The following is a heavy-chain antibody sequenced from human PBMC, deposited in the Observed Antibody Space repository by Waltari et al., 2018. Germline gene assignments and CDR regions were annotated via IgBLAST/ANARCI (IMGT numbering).Heavy chain of an antibody. J-gene: IGHJ4*02. Sequence: EVQLVESGGGLVQPGRSLRLSCAASGFTFDDYAMHWVRQAPGKGLGWVSGIGWNSGNIGYADSVKGRFTISRDNAKNSLYLQMNSLRTEDTALYYCAKGHSGSYGLDYWGQGTLVTVSS. CDR3: AKGHSGSYGLDY. V-gene: IGHV3-9*01. D-gene: IGHD1-26*01. CDR2: IGWNSGNI. CDR1: GFTFDDYA.